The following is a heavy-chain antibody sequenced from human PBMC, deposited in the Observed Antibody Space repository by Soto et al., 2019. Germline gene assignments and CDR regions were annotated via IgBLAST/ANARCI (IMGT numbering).Heavy chain of an antibody. CDR3: AKGVGPDIVVVTAIHFDY. J-gene: IGHJ4*02. V-gene: IGHV3-23*01. Sequence: GGSLRLSCAASGFTFSSYAMSWVRQAPGKGLEWVSAISGSGGSTYYADSVKGRFTISRDNSKNTLYLQMNSLRAEDTAVYYCAKGVGPDIVVVTAIHFDYWGQGTLVTVSS. CDR1: GFTFSSYA. CDR2: ISGSGGST. D-gene: IGHD2-21*02.